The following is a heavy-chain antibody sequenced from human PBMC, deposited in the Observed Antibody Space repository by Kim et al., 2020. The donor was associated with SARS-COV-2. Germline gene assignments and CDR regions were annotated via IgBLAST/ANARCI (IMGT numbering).Heavy chain of an antibody. CDR3: ARQSYAFDI. V-gene: IGHV4-59*08. CDR2: GST. Sequence: GSTNYTPTLKSRVTISVDTSKNQFSLKLSSVTAADTAVYYCARQSYAFDIWGQGTMVTVSS. J-gene: IGHJ3*02.